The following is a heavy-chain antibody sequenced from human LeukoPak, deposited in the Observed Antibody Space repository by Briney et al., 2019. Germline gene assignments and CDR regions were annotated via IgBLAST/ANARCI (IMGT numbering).Heavy chain of an antibody. CDR3: ARLEDIVVVPAALDWFDP. D-gene: IGHD2-2*01. V-gene: IGHV4-38-2*01. CDR1: GYSISSGYY. J-gene: IGHJ5*02. CDR2: IYYSGST. Sequence: PSETLSLTCAVSGYSISSGYYWGWIRQPPGKGLEGIGMIYYSGSTYYKPSLKSRVTISVHTSNNQFSLKLSSVTAADTAVYYCARLEDIVVVPAALDWFDPWGQGTLVTVSS.